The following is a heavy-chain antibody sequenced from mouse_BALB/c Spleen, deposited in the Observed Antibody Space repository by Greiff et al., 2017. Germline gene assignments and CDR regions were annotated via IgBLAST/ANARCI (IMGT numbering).Heavy chain of an antibody. J-gene: IGHJ4*01. CDR1: GYTFTSYV. V-gene: IGHV1-14*01. D-gene: IGHD2-14*01. Sequence: EVQGVESGPELVKPGASVKMSCKASGYTFTSYVMHWVKQKPGQGLEWIGYINPYNDGTKYNEKFKGKATLTSDKSSSTAYMELSSLTSEDSAVYYCAKRVQGYAMDYWGQGTSVTVSS. CDR3: AKRVQGYAMDY. CDR2: INPYNDGT.